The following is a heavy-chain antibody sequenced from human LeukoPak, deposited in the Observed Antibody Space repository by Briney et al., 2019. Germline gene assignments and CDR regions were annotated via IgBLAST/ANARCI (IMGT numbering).Heavy chain of an antibody. CDR1: GYTFTRYY. V-gene: IGHV1-46*01. J-gene: IGHJ4*02. CDR2: IDPSGGST. CDR3: ARDFGEMPNY. D-gene: IGHD5-24*01. Sequence: ASVKVSCKASGYTFTRYYMHWVRQAPGQGLEWMGIIDPSGGSTSYAQKFQGGVTMTRDATTSTVYLELSSLRSEDTAVYYCARDFGEMPNYWGQGTLATVSS.